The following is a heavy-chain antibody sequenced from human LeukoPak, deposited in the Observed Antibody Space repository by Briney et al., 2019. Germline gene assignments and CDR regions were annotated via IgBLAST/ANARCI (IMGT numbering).Heavy chain of an antibody. D-gene: IGHD3-10*01. CDR1: GGSISSSSYY. Sequence: SETLSLTCTVSGGSISSSSYYWGWIRQPPGKGLEWIVSIYYSGSTYYNPSLKSRVTISVDTSKNQFSLKPSSVTAADTAVYYCARGITMVRGVIRTWFDPWGQGTLVTVSS. J-gene: IGHJ5*02. CDR2: IYYSGST. V-gene: IGHV4-39*01. CDR3: ARGITMVRGVIRTWFDP.